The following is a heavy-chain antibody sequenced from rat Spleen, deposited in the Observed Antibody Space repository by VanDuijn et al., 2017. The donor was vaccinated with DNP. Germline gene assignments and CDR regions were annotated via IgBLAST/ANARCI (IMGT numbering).Heavy chain of an antibody. J-gene: IGHJ4*01. Sequence: EVQLVESGGGLVQPGRSMKLSCAASGFTFSNYDMAWVRQAPKKGLEWVGTISYDRSNTSYRDSVKGRFTMSRDNSKSTLYLQMDSLRSEDTATYYCVSRPPPTRGPFDYWGQGVSVTVSS. V-gene: IGHV5-7*01. D-gene: IGHD1-4*01. CDR3: VSRPPPTRGPFDY. CDR2: ISYDRSNT. CDR1: GFTFSNYD.